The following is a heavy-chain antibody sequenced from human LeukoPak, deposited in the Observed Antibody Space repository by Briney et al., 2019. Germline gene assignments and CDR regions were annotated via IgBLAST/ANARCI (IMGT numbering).Heavy chain of an antibody. CDR1: GGSISSYY. D-gene: IGHD6-13*01. Sequence: SETLSLTCTISGGSISSYYWSWIRQPAGKGLEWIGRIYTSGSTNYNPSLKSRVTISVDTSKNQFSLKLSSVTAADTAVYYCASRGAIAAAGTVTVVGRSFDYWGQGTLVTVSS. J-gene: IGHJ4*02. V-gene: IGHV4-4*07. CDR2: IYTSGST. CDR3: ASRGAIAAAGTVTVVGRSFDY.